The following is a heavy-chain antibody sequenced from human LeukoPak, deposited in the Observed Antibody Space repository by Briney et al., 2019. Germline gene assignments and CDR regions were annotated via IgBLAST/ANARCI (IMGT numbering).Heavy chain of an antibody. V-gene: IGHV3-53*01. CDR3: ARLLGDYYYYMDV. Sequence: PGGSLRLSCAASGFTVSSNYMSWVRQAPGKGLEWVSIIHSGGSTYYADSVKGRFTISRDNSKNTLYLQMNSLRAEDTAVYYCARLLGDYYYYMDVWGKGTTVTVSS. CDR1: GFTVSSNY. CDR2: IHSGGST. D-gene: IGHD3-16*01. J-gene: IGHJ6*03.